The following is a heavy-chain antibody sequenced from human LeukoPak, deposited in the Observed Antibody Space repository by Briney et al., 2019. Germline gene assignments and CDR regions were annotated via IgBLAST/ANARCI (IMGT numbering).Heavy chain of an antibody. J-gene: IGHJ4*02. V-gene: IGHV4-39*01. CDR3: ASVNSGYDYAVDY. D-gene: IGHD5-12*01. CDR2: INYSGRT. Sequence: SSETLSLTCTVSGGSISSNNYYWGWIRQPPGKGLEWIGSINYSGRTSYNPSLRSRVTISVDTSKNQFSLRLSPVTAADTAVFYCASVNSGYDYAVDYWGRGTLVTVSS. CDR1: GGSISSNNYY.